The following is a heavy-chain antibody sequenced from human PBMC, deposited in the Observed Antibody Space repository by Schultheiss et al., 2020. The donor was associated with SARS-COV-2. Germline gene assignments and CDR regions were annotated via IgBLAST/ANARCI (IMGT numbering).Heavy chain of an antibody. Sequence: GGSLRLSCAASGFTFSSYSMNWVRQAPGKGLEWVSYISSSSSTIYYADSVKGRFTISRDNSKNTLYLQMNSLRAEDTAVYYCAKLLSWNYPYFQHWGQGTLVTVSS. J-gene: IGHJ1*01. CDR3: AKLLSWNYPYFQH. D-gene: IGHD1-7*01. V-gene: IGHV3-48*01. CDR2: ISSSSSTI. CDR1: GFTFSSYS.